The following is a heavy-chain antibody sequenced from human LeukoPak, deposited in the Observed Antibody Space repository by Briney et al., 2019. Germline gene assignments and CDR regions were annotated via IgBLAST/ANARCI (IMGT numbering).Heavy chain of an antibody. CDR1: GGTFSSYA. Sequence: ASVKVSCKASGGTFSSYAISWVRQAPGQGLEWMGGIIPIFGTANYAQKFQGRVTITADESTSTAYMELGSLRSEDTAVYYCARTRLDYYGSGSYYWGQGTLVTVSS. J-gene: IGHJ4*02. D-gene: IGHD3-10*01. CDR3: ARTRLDYYGSGSYY. CDR2: IIPIFGTA. V-gene: IGHV1-69*13.